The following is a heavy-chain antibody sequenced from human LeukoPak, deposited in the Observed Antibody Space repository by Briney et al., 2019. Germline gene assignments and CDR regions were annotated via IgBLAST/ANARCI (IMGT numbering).Heavy chain of an antibody. V-gene: IGHV3-23*01. CDR3: AKTFYYDSSGCGFDY. J-gene: IGHJ4*02. Sequence: GGSLRLSCAASGFTFSSYAMSWVRQAPGKGLEWVSAISGSGGSTYYADSVKGRFTISRDNPKNTLYLQVNSLRAEDTAVYYCAKTFYYDSSGCGFDYWGQGTLVTVSS. CDR2: ISGSGGST. D-gene: IGHD3-22*01. CDR1: GFTFSSYA.